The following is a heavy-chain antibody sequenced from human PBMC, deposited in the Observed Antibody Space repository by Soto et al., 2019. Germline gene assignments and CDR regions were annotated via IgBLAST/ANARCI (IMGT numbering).Heavy chain of an antibody. J-gene: IGHJ4*02. CDR1: GGSISSYY. CDR3: ARVRLAAQSSDY. D-gene: IGHD6-6*01. CDR2: IYYSGST. V-gene: IGHV4-59*01. Sequence: SETLSLTCTVSGGSISSYYWSWIRQPPGKGLEWIGYIYYSGSTNYNPSLKSRVTISVDTSKNQFSLELGSVTAADTAVYYCARVRLAAQSSDYWGQGTLVTVSS.